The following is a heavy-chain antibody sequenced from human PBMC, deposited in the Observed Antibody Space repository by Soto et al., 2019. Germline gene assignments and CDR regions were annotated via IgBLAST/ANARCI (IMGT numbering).Heavy chain of an antibody. Sequence: QVQLQESGPGLVKPSGTLSLTCAVSGGSINNSHWWSWVRQPPGKGLEWIGEIYHDESTNYNTSLKRRAIISIDKSKNRFSLKVTSVTAADTAVYYCARNREDGSGYSVRFDYWGLGTLVTVSS. V-gene: IGHV4-4*02. J-gene: IGHJ4*02. CDR3: ARNREDGSGYSVRFDY. D-gene: IGHD3-22*01. CDR1: GGSINNSHW. CDR2: IYHDEST.